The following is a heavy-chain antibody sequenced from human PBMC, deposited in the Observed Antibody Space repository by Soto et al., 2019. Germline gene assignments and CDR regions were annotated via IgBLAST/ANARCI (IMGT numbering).Heavy chain of an antibody. J-gene: IGHJ4*02. CDR3: ARGRGAVDLNLDY. CDR2: IIPIFGTA. D-gene: IGHD6-19*01. V-gene: IGHV1-69*13. Sequence: SVKVSCKASGGTFSSYAISWVRQAPGQGLEWMGGIIPIFGTANYAQKFQGRVTITADESTSTAYMELSSLRSEDMAVYYCARGRGAVDLNLDYWGQGTLVTVSS. CDR1: GGTFSSYA.